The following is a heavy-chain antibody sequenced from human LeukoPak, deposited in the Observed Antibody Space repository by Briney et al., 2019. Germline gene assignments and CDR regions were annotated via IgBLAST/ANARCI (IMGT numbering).Heavy chain of an antibody. D-gene: IGHD6-19*01. J-gene: IGHJ4*02. V-gene: IGHV3-48*03. CDR1: GFTFSSYE. CDR2: ISSSGSTI. CDR3: ARAGYSSGWYEDELLYTH. Sequence: PGGSLRLSCAASGFTFSSYEMNWVRQAPGKGLEWVSYISSSGSTIYYADSVKGRFTISRDNAKNSLYLQMNSLRAEDTAVYYCARAGYSSGWYEDELLYTHWGQGTLVTVSS.